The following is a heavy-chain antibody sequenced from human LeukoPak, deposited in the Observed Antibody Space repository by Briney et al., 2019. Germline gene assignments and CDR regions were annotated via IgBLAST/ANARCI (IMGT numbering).Heavy chain of an antibody. V-gene: IGHV1-18*01. CDR2: ISAYNGNT. CDR1: GYTFTSYG. CDR3: AKAEYSLGGYYFDY. Sequence: ASVNVSCKASGYTFTSYGISWVRHAPGQGLEWMGWISAYNGNTNYAQKLQGRVTMTTDTSTSTAYMELRSLRSDDTAVYYCAKAEYSLGGYYFDYWGQGTLVTVSS. J-gene: IGHJ4*02. D-gene: IGHD6-6*01.